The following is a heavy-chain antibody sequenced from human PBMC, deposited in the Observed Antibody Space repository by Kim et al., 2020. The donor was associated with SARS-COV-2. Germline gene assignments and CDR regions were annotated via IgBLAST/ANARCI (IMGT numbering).Heavy chain of an antibody. Sequence: KGRFTISRDNSKNTLYLQMNGLRAEDTAVYYCARDSCSSTSCYLGYYMDVWGKGTTVTVSS. V-gene: IGHV3-30*07. CDR3: ARDSCSSTSCYLGYYMDV. J-gene: IGHJ6*03. D-gene: IGHD2-2*01.